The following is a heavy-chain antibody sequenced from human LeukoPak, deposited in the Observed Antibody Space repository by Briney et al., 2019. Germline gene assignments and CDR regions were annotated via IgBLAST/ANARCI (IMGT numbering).Heavy chain of an antibody. J-gene: IGHJ4*02. CDR2: ISGSGSSI. V-gene: IGHV3-23*01. D-gene: IGHD2/OR15-2a*01. Sequence: HSGGSLRLSCVASGFTFSSYAMSWVRQAPGKGLKWVSTISGSGSSIYYAGSVKGRFTISRDNSKNTLFLQMNTLRAEDTAVYYCAKVVTRDFSKSYFDYWGQGALVTVSS. CDR1: GFTFSSYA. CDR3: AKVVTRDFSKSYFDY.